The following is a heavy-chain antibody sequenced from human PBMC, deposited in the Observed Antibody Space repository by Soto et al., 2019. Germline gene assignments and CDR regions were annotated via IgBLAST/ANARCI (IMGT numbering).Heavy chain of an antibody. J-gene: IGHJ5*02. V-gene: IGHV3-48*01. CDR3: ARHPERIAEIGWFDP. CDR2: ISSSSSTI. D-gene: IGHD6-13*01. CDR1: GFTFSSYS. Sequence: EVQLVESGGGLVQPGGSLRLSCAASGFTFSSYSMNWVRQAPGKGLEWVSYISSSSSTIYYADSVKGRFTISRDNAKISLYLQMNSLRVEDTSVYYCARHPERIAEIGWFDPWGQGTLVTVSS.